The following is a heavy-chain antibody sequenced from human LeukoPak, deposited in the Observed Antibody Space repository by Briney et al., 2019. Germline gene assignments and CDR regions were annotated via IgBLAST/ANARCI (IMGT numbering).Heavy chain of an antibody. D-gene: IGHD2-2*01. V-gene: IGHV1-2*02. CDR2: INPNSGGT. CDR3: ARDLGYCSSTSCYGSDY. J-gene: IGHJ4*02. Sequence: GASVKVSCKASGYTFTGYYMHWVRQAPGQGLELVGWINPNSGGTNYAQKFQGRVTMTRDTSISTAYMELSRLRSDDTAVYYCARDLGYCSSTSCYGSDYWGQGTLVTVSS. CDR1: GYTFTGYY.